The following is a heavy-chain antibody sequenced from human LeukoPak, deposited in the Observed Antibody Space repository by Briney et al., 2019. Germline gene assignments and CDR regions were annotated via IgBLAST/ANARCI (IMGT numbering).Heavy chain of an antibody. D-gene: IGHD6-13*01. CDR1: GFTFDDYG. J-gene: IGHJ4*02. CDR2: INWNGGST. V-gene: IGHV3-20*04. CDR3: ARSSGNIAAAGSYLLL. Sequence: GGSLRLSCAASGFTFDDYGMSWVRQAPGKGLEWVSGINWNGGSTGYADSVKGRFTISRDNAKKSLYLQMNTLRAEDTAVYYCARSSGNIAAAGSYLLLWGQGTLVTVSS.